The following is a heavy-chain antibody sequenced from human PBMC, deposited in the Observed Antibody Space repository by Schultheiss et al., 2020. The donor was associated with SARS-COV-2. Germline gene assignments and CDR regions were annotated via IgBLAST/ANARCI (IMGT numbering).Heavy chain of an antibody. CDR3: ARVSAVAYDSSGYTDY. Sequence: VKGRFTISRDNSKHMLYLQMNSLRAEDTAVYYCARVSAVAYDSSGYTDYWGQGTLVTVSS. D-gene: IGHD3-22*01. J-gene: IGHJ4*02. V-gene: IGHV3-30*07.